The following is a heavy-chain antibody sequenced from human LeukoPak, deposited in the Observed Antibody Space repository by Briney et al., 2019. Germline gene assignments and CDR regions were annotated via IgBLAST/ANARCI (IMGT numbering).Heavy chain of an antibody. D-gene: IGHD4-23*01. Sequence: SETQSLTCTVSGGSITSDIFYWNWIRQHPGKGLEWIGSIHNSRGTSYNPSLESRLTISVDTSENQFFLKMSYVTAADTAMYYCGKVGGNSNSWGQGTLVTVSS. CDR3: GKVGGNSNS. J-gene: IGHJ5*02. CDR1: GGSITSDIFY. CDR2: IHNSRGT. V-gene: IGHV4-31*03.